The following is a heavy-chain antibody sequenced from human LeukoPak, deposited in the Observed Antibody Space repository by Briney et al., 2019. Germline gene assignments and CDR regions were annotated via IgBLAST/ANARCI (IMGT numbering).Heavy chain of an antibody. D-gene: IGHD3-10*01. Sequence: PGGSLRLSCAASGFTLSSYGMHWVRQAPGKGLEWVSFIRYDGSNKYYADSVKGRFTISRDNSKNTLYLQMNSLRAEDTAVYYCAKTAWSGELSSQLDYWGQGTLVTVSS. J-gene: IGHJ4*02. CDR2: IRYDGSNK. V-gene: IGHV3-30*02. CDR3: AKTAWSGELSSQLDY. CDR1: GFTLSSYG.